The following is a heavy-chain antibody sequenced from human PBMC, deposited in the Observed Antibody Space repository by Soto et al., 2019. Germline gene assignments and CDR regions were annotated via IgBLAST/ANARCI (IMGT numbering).Heavy chain of an antibody. V-gene: IGHV1-2*02. CDR2: INPNSGGT. CDR1: GXXXXXXX. CDR3: ARVTAAAGKVDY. J-gene: IGHJ4*02. Sequence: VKKPGASVKVXXKXSGXXXXXXXMHWVRQAXXXXLXWMGWINPNSGGTNYAQNFQGRVTMTRDTSISTAYMELSRLRSDDTAVYYCARVTAAAGKVDYWGQGTLVTVSS. D-gene: IGHD6-13*01.